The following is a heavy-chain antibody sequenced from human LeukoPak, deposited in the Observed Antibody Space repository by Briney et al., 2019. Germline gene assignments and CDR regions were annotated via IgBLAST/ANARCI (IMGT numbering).Heavy chain of an antibody. CDR3: AKGPSQGATWLGDY. V-gene: IGHV3-33*06. Sequence: GGSLRLSCETSGFTFSHFGMHWVRQAPGKGLEWVAVIWSDATNQYYADSVKGRFTISRDNFRRTVSLEMNSLRAEDTAVYYCAKGPSQGATWLGDYWGQGILVTVSS. D-gene: IGHD6-19*01. J-gene: IGHJ4*02. CDR1: GFTFSHFG. CDR2: IWSDATNQ.